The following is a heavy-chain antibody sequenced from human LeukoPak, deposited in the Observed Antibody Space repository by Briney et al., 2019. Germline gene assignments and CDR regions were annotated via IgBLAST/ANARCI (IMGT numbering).Heavy chain of an antibody. V-gene: IGHV3-7*01. D-gene: IGHD5-24*01. J-gene: IGHJ4*02. CDR2: VNQDGSGK. Sequence: GGSLRLSCAASGFTFSSAWMSWVRQPPGKGLEWVANVNQDGSGKYYEDSVKGRFTISKDNAKNSLYLQMNSLRAEDTAVYYCTSANYGPAYWGQGTLVTVSS. CDR1: GFTFSSAW. CDR3: TSANYGPAY.